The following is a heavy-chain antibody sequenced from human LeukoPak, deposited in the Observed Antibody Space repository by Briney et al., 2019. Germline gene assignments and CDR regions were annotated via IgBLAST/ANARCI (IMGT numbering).Heavy chain of an antibody. Sequence: PGGSLRLSCAASGFTFSSYWMHWVRQAPGKGLVWVSRINSDGSSTSYADSVKGRFTISRDNAKNTLYLQMNSLRAEDKAVYYCARGDLWFGELLAYWGQGTPVTVSS. V-gene: IGHV3-74*01. CDR3: ARGDLWFGELLAY. J-gene: IGHJ4*02. CDR2: INSDGSST. D-gene: IGHD3-10*01. CDR1: GFTFSSYW.